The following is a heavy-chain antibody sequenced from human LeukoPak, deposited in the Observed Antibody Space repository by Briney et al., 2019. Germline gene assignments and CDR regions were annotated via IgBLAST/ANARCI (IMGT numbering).Heavy chain of an antibody. V-gene: IGHV3-33*01. CDR1: GFTFSSYG. CDR3: ARADCSGGSCYLGIYYYYGMDV. CDR2: IWYDGSNK. J-gene: IGHJ6*02. Sequence: GGSLRLSCAASGFTFSSYGMHWVRQAPGKGLEWVAVIWYDGSNKYYADSVKGRFTISRDNSKNTLYLQMNSLRAEDTAVYYCARADCSGGSCYLGIYYYYGMDVWGQGTTVTVSS. D-gene: IGHD2-15*01.